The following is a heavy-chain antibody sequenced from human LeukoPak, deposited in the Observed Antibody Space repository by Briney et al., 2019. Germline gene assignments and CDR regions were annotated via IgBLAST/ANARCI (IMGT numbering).Heavy chain of an antibody. J-gene: IGHJ4*02. Sequence: SVKVSCKASGGTFSSYAISWVRQAPGQGLEWMGRIIPIFGTANYAQKFQGRVTITTDESTSTAYMELSSLRSEDTAVYYCASLAGSRDGYNAFDYWGQGTLVTVSS. V-gene: IGHV1-69*05. D-gene: IGHD5-24*01. CDR3: ASLAGSRDGYNAFDY. CDR2: IIPIFGTA. CDR1: GGTFSSYA.